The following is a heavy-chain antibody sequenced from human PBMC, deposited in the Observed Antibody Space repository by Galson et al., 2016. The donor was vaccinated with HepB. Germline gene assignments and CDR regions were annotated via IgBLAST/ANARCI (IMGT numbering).Heavy chain of an antibody. D-gene: IGHD1-26*01. V-gene: IGHV3-30-3*01. CDR2: ISHDGSNK. CDR1: GFTFSTYA. J-gene: IGHJ6*02. CDR3: ARDQWASGMDV. Sequence: SLRLSCAVSGFTFSTYARHWVRQSPGKGLEWVAVISHDGSNKFYADSVKGRFTISRDSSKNTLFLQMNSLRAEDTAIFYCARDQWASGMDVWGQGTTVTVSS.